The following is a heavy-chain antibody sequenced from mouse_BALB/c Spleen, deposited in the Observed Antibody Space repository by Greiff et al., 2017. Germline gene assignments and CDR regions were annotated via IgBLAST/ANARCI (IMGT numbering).Heavy chain of an antibody. J-gene: IGHJ2*01. D-gene: IGHD2-3*01. Sequence: DVQLVESGGGLVQPGGSRKLSCAASGFTFSSFGMHWVRQAPEKGLEWVAYISSGSSTIYYADTVKGRFTISRDNPKNTLFLQMTSLRSEDTAMYYCARSYDGYYVDYWGQGTTLTVAS. CDR3: ARSYDGYYVDY. V-gene: IGHV5-17*02. CDR1: GFTFSSFG. CDR2: ISSGSSTI.